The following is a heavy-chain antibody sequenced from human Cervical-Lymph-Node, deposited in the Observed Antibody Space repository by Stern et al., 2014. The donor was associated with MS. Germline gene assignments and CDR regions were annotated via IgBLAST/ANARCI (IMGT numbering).Heavy chain of an antibody. J-gene: IGHJ4*02. CDR2: ISYDGSNK. V-gene: IGHV3-30-3*01. CDR3: ARGSSYYDSSGLLDY. Sequence: VHLVESGGGVVQPGRSPRLSCAASGFTFSYYAMHWVRQAPGKGLEWVAVISYDGSNKYYADSVKGRFHISRDNSKNTLYLQMNSLRAEDTAVYYCARGSSYYDSSGLLDYWGQGTLVTVSS. D-gene: IGHD3-22*01. CDR1: GFTFSYYA.